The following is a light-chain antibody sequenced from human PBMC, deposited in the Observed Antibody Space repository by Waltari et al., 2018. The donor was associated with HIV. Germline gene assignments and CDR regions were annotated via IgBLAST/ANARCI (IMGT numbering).Light chain of an antibody. CDR3: QSYSSNNHGVV. J-gene: IGLJ2*01. CDR1: SGSIASNS. CDR2: ENN. Sequence: NFLLTQPHSVSESPGRTVTISCTRNSGSIASNSVQWYQQRPGSNPTMVISENNQRPSGFPDRFSGSLDRSSNSASLTISGLQTGDEADYYCQSYSSNNHGVVFGGGTKLTVL. V-gene: IGLV6-57*01.